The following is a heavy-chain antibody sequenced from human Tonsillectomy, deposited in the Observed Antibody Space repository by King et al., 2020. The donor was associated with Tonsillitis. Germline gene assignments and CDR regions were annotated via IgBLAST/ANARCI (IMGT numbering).Heavy chain of an antibody. CDR1: GFTFSNAW. V-gene: IGHV3-15*01. CDR3: TTDTSTGYYYYYYYGMDV. D-gene: IGHD6-19*01. J-gene: IGHJ6*02. CDR2: IKSKTDGGTT. Sequence: VQLVESGGGLVKPGGSLRLSCAASGFTFSNAWMTWVRQAPGKGLEWVGRIKSKTDGGTTDYAAPVKGRFTISRDDSKNTLYLQMNSLKTEDTAVYYCTTDTSTGYYYYYYYGMDVWGQGTTVTVSS.